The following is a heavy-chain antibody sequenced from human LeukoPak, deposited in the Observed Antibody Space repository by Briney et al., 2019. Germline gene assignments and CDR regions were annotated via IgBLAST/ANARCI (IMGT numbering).Heavy chain of an antibody. CDR3: ARDVAARPFYYYGMDV. CDR1: GYTFTGYD. D-gene: IGHD6-6*01. V-gene: IGHV1-8*01. Sequence: ASVKVSCKASGYTFTGYDINWVRQATGQGLEWMGWMNPNSGNTGYAQKFQGRVTMTRNTSISTAYMELSSLRSEDTAVYYCARDVAARPFYYYGMDVWGQGTTVTVSS. CDR2: MNPNSGNT. J-gene: IGHJ6*02.